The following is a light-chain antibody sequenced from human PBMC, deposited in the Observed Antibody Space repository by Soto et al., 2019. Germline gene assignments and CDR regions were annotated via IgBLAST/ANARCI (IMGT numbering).Light chain of an antibody. V-gene: IGKV3-15*01. CDR1: QSVSSN. Sequence: EIVWTQSQDTLSFSPGERATLSCRASQSVSSNLAWYQQKPGQAPRLLIFGASTRATGIPARFSGSGSGTDFTLTISSLQSEDFAVYYCQQYNNWPPITFGQGTRLEIK. J-gene: IGKJ5*01. CDR2: GAS. CDR3: QQYNNWPPIT.